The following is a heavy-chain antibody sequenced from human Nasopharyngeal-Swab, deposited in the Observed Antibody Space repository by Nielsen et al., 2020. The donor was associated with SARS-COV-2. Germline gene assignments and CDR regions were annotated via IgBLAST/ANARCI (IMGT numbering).Heavy chain of an antibody. J-gene: IGHJ4*02. D-gene: IGHD1-26*01. Sequence: GGSLRLSCAASGFTFSSYWMSWVRQAPGKGLEWVANIKQDGSEKYHVDSVKGRFTISRDNAKNSLYLQMNSLRDEDTAVYYCARDRWELLEDYFDYWGQGTLVTVSS. CDR1: GFTFSSYW. CDR3: ARDRWELLEDYFDY. V-gene: IGHV3-7*01. CDR2: IKQDGSEK.